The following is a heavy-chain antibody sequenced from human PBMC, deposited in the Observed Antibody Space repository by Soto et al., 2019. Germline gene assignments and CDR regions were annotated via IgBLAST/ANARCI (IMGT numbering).Heavy chain of an antibody. D-gene: IGHD3-22*01. Sequence: SVKVSCKASGGTFSSYAISWVRQAPGQGLEWMGGIIPIFGTANYAQKLQGRVTITADESTSTAYMELSSLRSEDTAVYYCARSTEYYYDSSGYYPEARYFDYWGQGTLVTVSS. CDR2: IIPIFGTA. CDR1: GGTFSSYA. V-gene: IGHV1-69*13. J-gene: IGHJ4*02. CDR3: ARSTEYYYDSSGYYPEARYFDY.